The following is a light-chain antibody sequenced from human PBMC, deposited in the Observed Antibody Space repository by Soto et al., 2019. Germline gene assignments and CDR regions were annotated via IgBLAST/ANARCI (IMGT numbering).Light chain of an antibody. J-gene: IGKJ1*01. Sequence: DIEMTQSPSSLSASVVDRVTITCRASQGIRNDLGWYQQKPGKAPKRLIYAASSLQSGVPSRFSGSGSGTEFTLTISSLQPDDFATYYCQQYIGYWPFGQGTKVDIK. V-gene: IGKV1-17*01. CDR2: AAS. CDR1: QGIRND. CDR3: QQYIGYWP.